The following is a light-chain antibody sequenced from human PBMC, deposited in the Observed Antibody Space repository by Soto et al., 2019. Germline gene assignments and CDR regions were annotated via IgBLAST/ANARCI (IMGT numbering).Light chain of an antibody. V-gene: IGKV1-39*01. CDR3: QQAYSHPT. CDR2: GAS. CDR1: QSISNY. Sequence: DIPMTQSPSSLSASVGDRVTITCRASQSISNYLNWYQQKPGKAPKLLISGASILQSGAPSRFTGSGSGTDFTLTISNLQSEDIANYYCQQAYSHPTFGQGTKVEIK. J-gene: IGKJ1*01.